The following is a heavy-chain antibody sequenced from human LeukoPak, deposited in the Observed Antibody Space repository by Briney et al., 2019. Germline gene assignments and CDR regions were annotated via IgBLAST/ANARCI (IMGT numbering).Heavy chain of an antibody. V-gene: IGHV4-59*04. CDR1: GFTFSSYSMN. D-gene: IGHD2-8*01. CDR3: ARDCTNGVCSDF. CDR2: FYYGGST. J-gene: IGHJ4*02. Sequence: GSLRLSCAASGFTFSSYSMNWVRQPPGKGLEWIANFYYGGSTYYNPSLKSRVTISVDTSKNQFSLKLTSVTAADTAVYYCARDCTNGVCSDFWGQGTLVTVSS.